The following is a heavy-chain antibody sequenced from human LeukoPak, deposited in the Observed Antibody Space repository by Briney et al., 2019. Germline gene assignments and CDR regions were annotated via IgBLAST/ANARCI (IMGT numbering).Heavy chain of an antibody. CDR1: GYSFTSYN. D-gene: IGHD5-24*01. J-gene: IGHJ3*01. V-gene: IGHV1-46*01. Sequence: GASVKLSRKTSGYSFTSYNLHWVRQAPGQRLEWMGIIKPSGDNTNNAQKFRGRVTMTSDTSTSTVYMELSSLKSEDTAVYYCARVRDGYNDAYDFWGQGTMVTVTS. CDR2: IKPSGDNT. CDR3: ARVRDGYNDAYDF.